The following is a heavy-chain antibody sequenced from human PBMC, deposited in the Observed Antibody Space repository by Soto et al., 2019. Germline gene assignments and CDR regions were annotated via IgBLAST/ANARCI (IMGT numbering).Heavy chain of an antibody. D-gene: IGHD2-2*02. CDR2: IIPIFNST. Sequence: SVKVSCKVSGSRFSNYVIGWVRQAPGHGLEWLGRIIPIFNSTKYAQSFQGRVTITADKSTSTASLELSSLRSDDTAVYYCAREGRGKKAGYNGLVSLGYWGQGTLVNVSS. CDR1: GSRFSNYV. V-gene: IGHV1-69*06. CDR3: AREGRGKKAGYNGLVSLGY. J-gene: IGHJ4*02.